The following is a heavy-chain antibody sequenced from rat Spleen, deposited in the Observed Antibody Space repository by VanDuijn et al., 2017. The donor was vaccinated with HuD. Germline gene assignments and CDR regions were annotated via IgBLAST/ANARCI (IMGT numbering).Heavy chain of an antibody. J-gene: IGHJ2*01. CDR3: ARENYYSGDY. D-gene: IGHD1-1*01. CDR1: GFTFSNYD. CDR2: ISSSGGST. V-gene: IGHV5-25*01. Sequence: EVQLVESGGGLVQPGRSLKVSCAASGFTFSNYDMAWVRQAPTKGLEWVASISSSGGSTYYRDSVKGRFTVSRDNAKSTLYLQMDSLRSEDTATYYCARENYYSGDYWGQGVKVTVSS.